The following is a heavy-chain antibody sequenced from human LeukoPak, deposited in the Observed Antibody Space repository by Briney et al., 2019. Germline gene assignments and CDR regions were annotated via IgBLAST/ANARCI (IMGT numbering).Heavy chain of an antibody. V-gene: IGHV3-74*03. D-gene: IGHD2-2*01. CDR3: ALSSTSGYFDD. J-gene: IGHJ4*02. Sequence: PGGSLRFSVPAPGSTFTAYGLHWVGQAPGKGLCWVSRVNVDGTYTQYADSVKGRFTISRDNAKSTLNLRMNSLRVEDTAVYYCALSSTSGYFDDWGQGTLVTVSS. CDR2: VNVDGTYT. CDR1: GSTFTAYG.